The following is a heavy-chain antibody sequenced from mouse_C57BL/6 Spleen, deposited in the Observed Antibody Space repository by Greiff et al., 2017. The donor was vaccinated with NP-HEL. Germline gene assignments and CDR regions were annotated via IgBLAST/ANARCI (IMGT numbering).Heavy chain of an antibody. J-gene: IGHJ2*01. CDR3: ATLDGFITTVVEGY. CDR2: IHPNSGST. D-gene: IGHD1-1*01. Sequence: QVQLKQPGAELVKPGASVKLSCKASGYTFTSYWMHWVKQRPGQGLEWIGMIHPNSGSTNYNEKFKSKATLTVDKSSSTAYMQLSSLTSEDSAVYYCATLDGFITTVVEGYWGQGTTLTVSS. V-gene: IGHV1-64*01. CDR1: GYTFTSYW.